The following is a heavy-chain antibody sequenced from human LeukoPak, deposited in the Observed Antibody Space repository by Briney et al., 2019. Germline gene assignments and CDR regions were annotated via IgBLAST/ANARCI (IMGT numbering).Heavy chain of an antibody. Sequence: PSETLSLTCAVSGDSISGHPWSWIRQPPGKGLDYIGFIDSNGNTNYNPSLKTRVTISVDTSTNQSSLNLNSVTAADTAVYYCARLAKCDGDCYTFDFWGQGLLVTVSS. V-gene: IGHV4-59*11. CDR2: IDSNGNT. CDR3: ARLAKCDGDCYTFDF. CDR1: GDSISGHP. D-gene: IGHD2-21*02. J-gene: IGHJ4*02.